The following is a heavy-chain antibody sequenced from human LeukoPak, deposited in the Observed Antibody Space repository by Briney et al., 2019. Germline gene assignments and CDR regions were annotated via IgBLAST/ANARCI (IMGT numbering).Heavy chain of an antibody. CDR3: ARDNFGGTLVY. Sequence: GGSLRLSCAASGFTFSSYWMSWDRQAPGKVLEWVANIKQDGSEKYYVDSVKGRFTISRDNAKNSLYLQMNSLRAEDTAVYYCARDNFGGTLVYWGQGTLVTVSS. V-gene: IGHV3-7*01. CDR1: GFTFSSYW. CDR2: IKQDGSEK. D-gene: IGHD3-10*01. J-gene: IGHJ4*02.